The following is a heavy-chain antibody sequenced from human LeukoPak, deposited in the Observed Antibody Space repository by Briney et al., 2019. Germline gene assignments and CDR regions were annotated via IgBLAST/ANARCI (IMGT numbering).Heavy chain of an antibody. CDR3: AKNGDRGAYCSGGSCYPYYYYYIDV. Sequence: GGSLRLSCAASGFSLSSYAMSWVRQGPGKGLEWVSAISVSGNTYHADSVKGQFTISRDSSKNTLYLQMNSLRAEDTAIYYCAKNGDRGAYCSGGSCYPYYYYYIDVWGKGTTVTISS. V-gene: IGHV3-23*01. J-gene: IGHJ6*03. D-gene: IGHD2-15*01. CDR2: ISVSGNT. CDR1: GFSLSSYA.